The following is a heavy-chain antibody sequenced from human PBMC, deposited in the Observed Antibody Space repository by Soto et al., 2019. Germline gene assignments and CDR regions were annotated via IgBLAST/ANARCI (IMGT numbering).Heavy chain of an antibody. CDR2: VGGSGDST. J-gene: IGHJ4*02. Sequence: EVQLLDSGGGLVQPGGSLRLSCAASGFTFSNYAMSWVRQAPGKGLAWVSGVGGSGDSTYYADSVKGRFTISRDNSKDTLYLQMNSLRAEDTAVYYCAMSPLGYCSGGSCYPPHYFDYWGQGTLVTVSS. CDR1: GFTFSNYA. CDR3: AMSPLGYCSGGSCYPPHYFDY. V-gene: IGHV3-23*01. D-gene: IGHD2-15*01.